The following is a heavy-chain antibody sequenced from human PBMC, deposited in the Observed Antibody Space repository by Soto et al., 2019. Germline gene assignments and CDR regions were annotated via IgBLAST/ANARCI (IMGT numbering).Heavy chain of an antibody. V-gene: IGHV3-23*01. CDR3: ATRYGSGWSSYNWFGP. CDR1: GFTFNSFA. Sequence: EVQLLESGGELVQPGGSLRLSCVASGFTFNSFAMNWIRQAPGRRLEWISIISGSGGVSYYADSVRGRFTISRDNSKSTLYLQMSGLRDDDTAVYYCATRYGSGWSSYNWFGPWGQGTRVTVSS. J-gene: IGHJ5*02. D-gene: IGHD6-19*01. CDR2: ISGSGGVS.